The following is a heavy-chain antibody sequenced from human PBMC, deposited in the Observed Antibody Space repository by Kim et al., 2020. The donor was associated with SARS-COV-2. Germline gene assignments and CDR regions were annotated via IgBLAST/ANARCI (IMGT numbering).Heavy chain of an antibody. CDR3: ARDTRDYYGMDA. Sequence: YYADSVKGRFTISRDNSKNPLYLQMNSLRAEDTAVYYCARDTRDYYGMDAWGQGTTVTVSS. V-gene: IGHV3-33*01. J-gene: IGHJ6*02.